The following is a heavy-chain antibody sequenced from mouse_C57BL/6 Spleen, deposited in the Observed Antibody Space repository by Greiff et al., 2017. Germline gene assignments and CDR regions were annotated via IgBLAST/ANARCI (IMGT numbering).Heavy chain of an antibody. D-gene: IGHD1-1*01. CDR2: ISYDGSN. Sequence: EVKLLESGPGLVKPSQSLSLTCSVTGYSITSGYYWNWIRQFPGNKLAWMGYISYDGSNNYNPSLKNRISLTRDTSENQFFLKLNSVTTEDTATYCCAREGYGSSYDYWGQGTTLTVSS. V-gene: IGHV3-6*01. J-gene: IGHJ2*01. CDR1: GYSITSGYY. CDR3: AREGYGSSYDY.